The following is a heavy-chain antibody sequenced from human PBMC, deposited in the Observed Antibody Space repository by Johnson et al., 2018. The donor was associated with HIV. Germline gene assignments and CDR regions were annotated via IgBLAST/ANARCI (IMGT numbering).Heavy chain of an antibody. J-gene: IGHJ3*01. CDR2: IRYDGSNK. Sequence: VQLVESGGGLVQPGGSLRLSCAASGFTLSDHYMDWVRQAAGKGLEWVAFIRYDGSNKYYSDSVKGRFTISRDHSKNTLYLQMNSLRSEDTALYYCARDHMGPVNRRVQWLVPRGFDFWGQGTMVTVAS. CDR3: ARDHMGPVNRRVQWLVPRGFDF. V-gene: IGHV3-30*02. D-gene: IGHD6-19*01. CDR1: GFTLSDHY.